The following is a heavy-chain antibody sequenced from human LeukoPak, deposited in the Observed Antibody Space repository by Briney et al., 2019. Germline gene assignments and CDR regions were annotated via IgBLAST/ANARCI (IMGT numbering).Heavy chain of an antibody. J-gene: IGHJ4*02. CDR2: IYYSGST. CDR3: ARGGDDSSGYYYY. V-gene: IGHV4-59*01. CDR1: GGSISSYY. Sequence: SETLSLTCTVSGGSISSYYWSWIRQPPGEGLEWIGYIYYSGSTNYNPSLKSRVTISVDTSKNQFSLKLSSVTAEDTAVYYCARGGDDSSGYYYYWGQGTLVTVSS. D-gene: IGHD3-22*01.